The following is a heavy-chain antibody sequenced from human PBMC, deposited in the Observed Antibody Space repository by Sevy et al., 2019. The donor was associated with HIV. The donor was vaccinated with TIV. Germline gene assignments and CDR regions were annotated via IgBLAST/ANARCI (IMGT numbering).Heavy chain of an antibody. CDR2: VFYFGTT. D-gene: IGHD3-9*01. Sequence: SETLSLTCSVSTMSVSAANDYWTWVRQPPGKGLEWIGNVFYFGTTNYNPSLKSRVTISLDTSKRRFSLKLTSVTAADTAVYYCARDQYYDISTGFYAVDVWGPGTTVTVSS. CDR3: ARDQYYDISTGFYAVDV. J-gene: IGHJ6*02. V-gene: IGHV4-61*01. CDR1: TMSVSAANDY.